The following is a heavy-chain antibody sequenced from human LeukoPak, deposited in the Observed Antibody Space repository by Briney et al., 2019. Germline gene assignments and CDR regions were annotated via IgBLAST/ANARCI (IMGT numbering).Heavy chain of an antibody. CDR3: ARIPTNAVPAAHNGFDI. J-gene: IGHJ3*02. Sequence: SETLSLTCTVSGGSISSSSYYWGWIRQPPGKGLEWIGSIYYSGSTYYNPSLKSRVTISVDTSKNQFSLKLSSVTAADTAVYYCARIPTNAVPAAHNGFDIWGQGTMLTVSS. D-gene: IGHD2-2*01. V-gene: IGHV4-39*01. CDR2: IYYSGST. CDR1: GGSISSSSYY.